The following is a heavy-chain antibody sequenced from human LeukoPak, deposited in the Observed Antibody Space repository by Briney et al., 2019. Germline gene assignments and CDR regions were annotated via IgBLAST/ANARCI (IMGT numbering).Heavy chain of an antibody. Sequence: SLRLSCTASGFTFGDYAMNWVRQAPGRGLEWVSYISSSGSTLYYADSVKGRFSISRDNAKNSLYLQMNSLRAEDTAVYYCVRGLDYNVAWVYWGQGTLVTVSS. CDR3: VRGLDYNVAWVY. D-gene: IGHD3-10*01. J-gene: IGHJ4*02. CDR2: ISSSGSTL. CDR1: GFTFGDYA. V-gene: IGHV3-48*03.